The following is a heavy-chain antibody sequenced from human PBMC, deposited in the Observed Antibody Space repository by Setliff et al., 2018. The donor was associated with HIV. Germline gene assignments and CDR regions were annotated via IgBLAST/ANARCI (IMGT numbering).Heavy chain of an antibody. V-gene: IGHV4-59*01. D-gene: IGHD1-26*01. CDR3: ARVRGSSYCYGVDYYGMDV. CDR1: GGSINSYY. CDR2: IYYTGNT. J-gene: IGHJ6*02. Sequence: SETLSLTCAVSGGSINSYYWSWIRQPPGKGLEWIGYIYYTGNTNYNPSLKSRVTISVDTSKNQFSLKLSSVTAADTAVYYCARVRGSSYCYGVDYYGMDVWGQGTTVTVSS.